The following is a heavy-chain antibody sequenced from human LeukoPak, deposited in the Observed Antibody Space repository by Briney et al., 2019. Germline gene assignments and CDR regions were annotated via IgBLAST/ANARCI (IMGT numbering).Heavy chain of an antibody. CDR1: GFPFSDYS. J-gene: IGHJ4*02. CDR3: ARRPVRLVSSTLDY. Sequence: PGGSLRLSCAASGFPFSDYSMNWVRQAPGKGLEWVSYISSSSSSIYYADSVKGRFTISRDNAKNSLYLQMNSLRDEDTGIYYCARRPVRLVSSTLDYWGQGTLVTVSS. D-gene: IGHD3-9*01. CDR2: ISSSSSSI. V-gene: IGHV3-48*02.